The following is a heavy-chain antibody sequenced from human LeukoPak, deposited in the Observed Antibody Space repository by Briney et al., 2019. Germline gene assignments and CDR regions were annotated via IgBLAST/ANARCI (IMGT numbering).Heavy chain of an antibody. Sequence: SETLSLTCTVSGGSISSYYWSWIRQPPGKGLEWIGHIYNSGSTNYNPSLKSRVTISVDTSKNQFSLKLSSVTAADTAVYYCARVVADYFDYWGQGTLVTVSS. CDR3: ARVVADYFDY. J-gene: IGHJ4*02. CDR2: IYNSGST. V-gene: IGHV4-59*01. D-gene: IGHD5-12*01. CDR1: GGSISSYY.